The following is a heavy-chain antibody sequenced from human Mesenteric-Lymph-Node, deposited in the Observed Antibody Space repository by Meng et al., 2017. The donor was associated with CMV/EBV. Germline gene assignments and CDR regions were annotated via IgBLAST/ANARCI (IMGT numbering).Heavy chain of an antibody. D-gene: IGHD1-26*01. CDR3: ASVGVGATLPFDY. V-gene: IGHV1-2*02. CDR2: IDPNSGGT. J-gene: IGHJ4*02. Sequence: ASVKVSCKTSGYTANGYYIHWVRQAPGQGLEWMGWIDPNSGGTNYAQTFQGRVTMTRDTSITTLFMELSRLRSDDTAVYHCASVGVGATLPFDYWGQGTLVTVSS. CDR1: GYTANGYY.